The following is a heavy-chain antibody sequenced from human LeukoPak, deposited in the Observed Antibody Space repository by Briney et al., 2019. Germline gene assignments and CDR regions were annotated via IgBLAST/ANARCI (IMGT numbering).Heavy chain of an antibody. V-gene: IGHV3-23*01. J-gene: IGHJ6*02. CDR1: GFTFSSYA. D-gene: IGHD2-21*02. CDR2: ISGSGGST. CDR3: AKVTATPNYYYGMDV. Sequence: GGSLRLSCAASGFTFSSYAMSRVRQAPGKGLEWVSAISGSGGSTYYADSVKGRFTISRDNSKNTLYLQMNSLRAEDTAVYYCAKVTATPNYYYGMDVWGQGTTVTVSS.